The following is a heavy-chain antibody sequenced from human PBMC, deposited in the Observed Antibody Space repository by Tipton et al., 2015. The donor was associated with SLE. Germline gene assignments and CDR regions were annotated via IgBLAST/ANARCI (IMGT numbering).Heavy chain of an antibody. J-gene: IGHJ4*02. CDR3: ASHRPSYHHFDY. CDR2: IYYSGST. D-gene: IGHD3-16*02. Sequence: TLSLTCTVSGGSVSSGSYYWSWIRQPPGKGLEWIGYIYYSGSTNYNPSLKSRVTISVDTSKNQFSLNLSSVTAADTAVYFCASHRPSYHHFDYWGLGTLVTVSS. CDR1: GGSVSSGSYY. V-gene: IGHV4-61*01.